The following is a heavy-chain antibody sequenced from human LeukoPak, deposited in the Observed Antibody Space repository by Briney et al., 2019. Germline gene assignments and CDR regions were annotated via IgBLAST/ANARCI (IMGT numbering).Heavy chain of an antibody. D-gene: IGHD4-11*01. CDR3: ARGSNYDNYFDY. J-gene: IGHJ4*02. CDR1: GGSISSYY. V-gene: IGHV4-59*12. Sequence: PSETLSLTCTVSGGSISSYYWSWIRQPPGRGLEWIGYIYYSGSTNYNPSLKSRVTISVDRSKNQFSLKLSSVTAADTAVYYCARGSNYDNYFDYWGQGTLVTVSS. CDR2: IYYSGST.